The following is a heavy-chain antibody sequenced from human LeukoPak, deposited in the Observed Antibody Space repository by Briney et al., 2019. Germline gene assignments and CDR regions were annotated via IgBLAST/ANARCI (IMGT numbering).Heavy chain of an antibody. CDR3: ARGSTMAYAFDI. CDR1: GYTFTSYY. D-gene: IGHD5-24*01. V-gene: IGHV1-46*01. J-gene: IGHJ3*02. CDR2: INPSGGST. Sequence: ASVKVSCKASGYTFTSYYMHWVRQAPGQGLEWMGIINPSGGSTSYAQKFQGRVTVTRDMSTSTVYMELSSLRSEDTAVYYCARGSTMAYAFDIWGQGTMVTVSS.